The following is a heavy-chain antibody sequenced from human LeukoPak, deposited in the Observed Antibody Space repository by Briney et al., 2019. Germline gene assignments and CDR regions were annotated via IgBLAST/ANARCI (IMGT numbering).Heavy chain of an antibody. CDR1: GYTFTSYG. CDR3: ARDRYCSSTSCYENWFDP. D-gene: IGHD2-2*01. V-gene: IGHV1-2*02. Sequence: ASVKVSCKASGYTFTSYGISWVRQAPGQGLEWMGWINPNSGGTNYAQKFQGRVTMTRDTSISTAYMELSRLRSDDTAVYYCARDRYCSSTSCYENWFDPWGQGTLVTVSS. CDR2: INPNSGGT. J-gene: IGHJ5*02.